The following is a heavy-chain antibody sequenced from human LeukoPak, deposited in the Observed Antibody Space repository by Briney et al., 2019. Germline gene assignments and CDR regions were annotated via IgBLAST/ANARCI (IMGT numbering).Heavy chain of an antibody. V-gene: IGHV3-21*01. D-gene: IGHD2-15*01. Sequence: PGGSLRLSCAASGFTFSSYSMNWVRQAPGKGLEWFSSISSSSSFIYYADSVKGRFTISRDNAKNSLFLQMNSLRAEDTAVYYCARDLIRTSGAKDYWGQGTLVTVSS. CDR3: ARDLIRTSGAKDY. J-gene: IGHJ4*02. CDR1: GFTFSSYS. CDR2: ISSSSSFI.